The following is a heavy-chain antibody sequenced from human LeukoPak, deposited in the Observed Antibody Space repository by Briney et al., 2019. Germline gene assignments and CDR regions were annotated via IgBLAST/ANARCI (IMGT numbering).Heavy chain of an antibody. CDR3: ARLVPAAGPDDY. CDR2: ISSSSSYI. V-gene: IGHV3-21*01. J-gene: IGHJ4*02. Sequence: GGSLRLSCAASGFTFSSYSMNWVRQAPGKGLEWVSSISSSSSYIYYADSVKGRFTISRDNAKNSLYLQMNSLRAEDTAVYYCARLVPAAGPDDYWGQGTLVTVSS. CDR1: GFTFSSYS. D-gene: IGHD6-13*01.